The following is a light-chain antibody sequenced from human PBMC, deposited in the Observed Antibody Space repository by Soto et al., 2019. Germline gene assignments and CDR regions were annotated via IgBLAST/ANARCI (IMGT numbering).Light chain of an antibody. CDR2: GAS. J-gene: IGKJ2*01. V-gene: IGKV3-15*01. Sequence: ETVMTQSPATLSVSSGDRVTLSCRASQSIGTNLLWLQQSPGQPPRLLISGASDRVAGVPDRFSGSGSGTDFTLTISGLQSEDCAVYYCQQYAGWPRTFGQGTKVDIK. CDR3: QQYAGWPRT. CDR1: QSIGTN.